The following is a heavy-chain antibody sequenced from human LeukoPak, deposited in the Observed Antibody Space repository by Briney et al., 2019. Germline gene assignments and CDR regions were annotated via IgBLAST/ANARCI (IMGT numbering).Heavy chain of an antibody. V-gene: IGHV4-34*01. D-gene: IGHD3-9*01. J-gene: IGHJ4*02. Sequence: SETLALTCAVYGGSFRGYYWICIRHPPGKGLEWIGEINHSVSTNYNPSLKSRVTISVDTSKNQFSLKLSSVTAAATAVYYCARGRVHRRAPYILTGLPDYWGQGTLVTVSS. CDR1: GGSFRGYY. CDR3: ARGRVHRRAPYILTGLPDY. CDR2: INHSVST.